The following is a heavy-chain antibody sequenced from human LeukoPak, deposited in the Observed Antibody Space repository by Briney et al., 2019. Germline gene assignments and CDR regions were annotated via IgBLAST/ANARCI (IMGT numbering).Heavy chain of an antibody. V-gene: IGHV3-23*01. CDR3: ARDKLGDSGYDWFYYYYYMDV. D-gene: IGHD5-12*01. Sequence: GGSLRLSCAASGFTFSSYAMSWVRQAPGKGLEWVSAISGSGGSTYYADSVKGRFTISRDNSKNTLYLQMNSLRAEDTAVYYCARDKLGDSGYDWFYYYYYMDVWGKGTTVTVSS. J-gene: IGHJ6*03. CDR1: GFTFSSYA. CDR2: ISGSGGST.